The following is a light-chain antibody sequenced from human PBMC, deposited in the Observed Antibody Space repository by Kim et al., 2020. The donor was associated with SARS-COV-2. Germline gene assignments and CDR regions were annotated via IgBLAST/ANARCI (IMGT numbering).Light chain of an antibody. J-gene: IGLJ2*01. CDR1: SLTTYY. V-gene: IGLV3-19*01. CDR2: AKD. Sequence: LAQTVRITCQGDSLTTYYASWYQQKPGQAPVLVFYAKDNRPSGIPDRFSGSSSGNTASLTITETQAEDEADYFCHSRDSSGNHQVFGGGTQLTVL. CDR3: HSRDSSGNHQV.